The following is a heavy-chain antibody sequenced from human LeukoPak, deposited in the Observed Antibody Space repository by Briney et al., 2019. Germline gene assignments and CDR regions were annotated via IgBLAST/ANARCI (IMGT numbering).Heavy chain of an antibody. Sequence: PGGSLRLSCAASGFTFSSYSMNWVRQAPGKGLEWVSSISSSSSYIYYADSVKGRFTISRDNAKNSLYLQMNSLRAEDTALYYCAKVGSRYYYYYGMDVWGQGTTVTVSS. CDR2: ISSSSSYI. CDR1: GFTFSSYS. CDR3: AKVGSRYYYYYGMDV. V-gene: IGHV3-21*04. J-gene: IGHJ6*02. D-gene: IGHD6-13*01.